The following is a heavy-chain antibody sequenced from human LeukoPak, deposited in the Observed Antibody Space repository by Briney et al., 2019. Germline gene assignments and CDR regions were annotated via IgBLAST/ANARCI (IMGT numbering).Heavy chain of an antibody. D-gene: IGHD1-1*01. CDR3: ARELDDAFDI. V-gene: IGHV4-59*13. Sequence: AETLSLTCTVSGGSISSYYWSWIRQPPGKGLEWIGYIYYSGSTNYNPSLKSRVTISVDTSKNQFSLKLSSVTAADTAVYYCARELDDAFDIWGQGTMVTVSS. J-gene: IGHJ3*02. CDR2: IYYSGST. CDR1: GGSISSYY.